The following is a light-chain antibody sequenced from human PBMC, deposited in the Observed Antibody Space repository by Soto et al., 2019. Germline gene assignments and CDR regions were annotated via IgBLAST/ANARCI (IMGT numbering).Light chain of an antibody. V-gene: IGLV2-14*03. CDR2: DVN. Sequence: QSPLTQPASVSGTPGQSITISCTGTSSDVGGYDYVSWYQHHPGKAPKLMIYDVNNRPSGVSNRFSGSKSGNTASLTISGLQAEDEADYYCSSCTSSNTYVLFGGGTKLTVL. CDR1: SSDVGGYDY. J-gene: IGLJ2*01. CDR3: SSCTSSNTYVL.